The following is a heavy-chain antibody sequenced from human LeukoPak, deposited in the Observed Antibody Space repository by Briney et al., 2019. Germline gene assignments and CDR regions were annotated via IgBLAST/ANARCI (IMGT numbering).Heavy chain of an antibody. Sequence: SETLSLTCTVSGGSISGHYWSWIRQPAGKGLEWIGLISSSGSTNFNPSLKSRVTLSVDKSKNQFSLELSSATAADTAVYYCARDLDTSPYNWFDPWGQGTLVTVSS. CDR2: ISSSGST. J-gene: IGHJ5*02. CDR3: ARDLDTSPYNWFDP. D-gene: IGHD2-2*01. CDR1: GGSISGHY. V-gene: IGHV4-4*07.